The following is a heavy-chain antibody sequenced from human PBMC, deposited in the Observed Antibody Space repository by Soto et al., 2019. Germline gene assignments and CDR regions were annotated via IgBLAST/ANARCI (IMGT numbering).Heavy chain of an antibody. Sequence: NPSETLSLTCTVSGGSISSYYWSWIRQPPGKGLEWIGYIHYSGSTNYNPSLKSRVTISVDTSKNQFSLKLSSVTAADTAVYYCARGNGISSWYRHYYYYGMDVWGQGTTVTVS. CDR1: GGSISSYY. V-gene: IGHV4-59*01. CDR3: ARGNGISSWYRHYYYYGMDV. J-gene: IGHJ6*02. D-gene: IGHD6-13*01. CDR2: IHYSGST.